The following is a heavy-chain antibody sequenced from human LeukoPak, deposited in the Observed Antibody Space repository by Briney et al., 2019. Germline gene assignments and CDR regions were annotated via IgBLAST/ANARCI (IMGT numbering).Heavy chain of an antibody. V-gene: IGHV4-38-2*02. Sequence: PSETLSLTCTVSGYSISSGYYWGWIRQPPGKGLEWIGSIYHSGSTYYNPSLKSRVTISVDTSKNQFSLKLSSVTAADTAVYYCAATRRAATALKDYWGQGTLVTVS. CDR3: AATRRAATALKDY. D-gene: IGHD2-15*01. J-gene: IGHJ4*02. CDR2: IYHSGST. CDR1: GYSISSGYY.